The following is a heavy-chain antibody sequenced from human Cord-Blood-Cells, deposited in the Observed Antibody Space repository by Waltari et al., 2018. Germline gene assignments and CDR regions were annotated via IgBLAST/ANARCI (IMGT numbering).Heavy chain of an antibody. CDR1: GYTFTSYD. V-gene: IGHV1-8*01. Sequence: QVQLVQSGAEVKKPGASVKVSCKASGYTFTSYDINWVRQATGQGLEWMGWMNPNSGNTGYAKKVQDRVTRTRNTSIRTAYMELSSRRSEDTAVYYCAREVQQRDQPETYLYFDLWGRGTLVTVSS. J-gene: IGHJ2*01. CDR3: AREVQQRDQPETYLYFDL. D-gene: IGHD6-25*01. CDR2: MNPNSGNT.